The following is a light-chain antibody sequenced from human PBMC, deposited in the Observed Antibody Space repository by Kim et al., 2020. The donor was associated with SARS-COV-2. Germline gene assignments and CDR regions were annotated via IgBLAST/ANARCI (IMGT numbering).Light chain of an antibody. CDR3: QTWDTGIRV. J-gene: IGLJ2*01. CDR1: SGHGSYA. V-gene: IGLV4-69*01. CDR2: VNSDGSH. Sequence: ASVKLTCTLSSGHGSYAIAWHQQQPEKGPRYLMKVNSDGSHSKGDGIPDRFSGSSSGAERYVTISSLQSEDEAEYYCQTWDTGIRVFGGGTQLTVL.